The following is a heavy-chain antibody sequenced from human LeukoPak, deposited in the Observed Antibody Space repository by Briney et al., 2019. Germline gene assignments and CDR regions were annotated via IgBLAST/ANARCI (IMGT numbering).Heavy chain of an antibody. V-gene: IGHV3-21*01. Sequence: GGSLRLSCAASGFSLGNYGMNWVRQAPGKGLEWVSSISSGSTYIYYADSVKGRFTISRDNAKNSLYLQMNSLRDEDTAVYYCVRLVGSRSCSGGTCYSDYWGQGTLVTVSS. CDR2: ISSGSTYI. CDR1: GFSLGNYG. D-gene: IGHD2-15*01. CDR3: VRLVGSRSCSGGTCYSDY. J-gene: IGHJ4*02.